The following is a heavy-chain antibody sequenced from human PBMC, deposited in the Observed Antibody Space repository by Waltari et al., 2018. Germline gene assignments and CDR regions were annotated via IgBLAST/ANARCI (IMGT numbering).Heavy chain of an antibody. J-gene: IGHJ4*02. CDR1: AFTFPPAW. V-gene: IGHV3-15*05. CDR3: TTLDAPWGG. CDR2: IKSKNDGEIT. Sequence: EVQMVESGGGLVKPGQALSLSCAAPAFTFPPAWLTWVRQAPGKGLEWVGRIKSKNDGEITDFAAPVKGRFTISRDDSKNTVYLQMTSLKTEDTAVYYCTTLDAPWGGWGQGTLVTVSS. D-gene: IGHD7-27*01.